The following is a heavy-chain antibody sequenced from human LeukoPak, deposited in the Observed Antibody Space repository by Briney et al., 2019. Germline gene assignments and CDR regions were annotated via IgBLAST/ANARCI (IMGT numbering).Heavy chain of an antibody. CDR2: ISYDGSNK. V-gene: IGHV3-30*18. Sequence: PGGSLRLPCAASGFTFSSYGMHWVRQAPGKGLEWVAVISYDGSNKYYADSVKGRFTISRDNSKNTLYLQMNSLRAEDTAVYYCAKRQWDYWGQGTLVTVSS. D-gene: IGHD6-19*01. CDR3: AKRQWDY. CDR1: GFTFSSYG. J-gene: IGHJ4*02.